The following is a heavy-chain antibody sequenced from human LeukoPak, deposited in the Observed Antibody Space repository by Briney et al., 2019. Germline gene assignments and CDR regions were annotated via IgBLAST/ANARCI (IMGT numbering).Heavy chain of an antibody. V-gene: IGHV4-39*01. D-gene: IGHD3-3*01. CDR3: ARNYDFWNTFDY. CDR2: IYYTGNT. CDR1: GGSVNSRDFY. Sequence: SETLSLTCTVSGGSVNSRDFYWAWIRQPPGKGLEWIGTIYYTGNTYFNPSLKSRVTISVGTSKNQFSLKLTSLTAADTAVYYCARNYDFWNTFDYWGQGTLVTVSS. J-gene: IGHJ4*02.